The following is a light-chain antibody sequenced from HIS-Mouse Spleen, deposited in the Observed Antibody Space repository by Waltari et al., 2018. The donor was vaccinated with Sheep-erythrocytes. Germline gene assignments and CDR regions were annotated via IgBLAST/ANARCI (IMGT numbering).Light chain of an antibody. CDR2: AVS. J-gene: IGLJ3*02. V-gene: IGLV2-8*01. Sequence: QSALTQPPSASGSPGQSVTISCTGTSSDVGGYNYASWYQQHPGKAPTLMIYAVSKRPAGVPDRFSGSKSGNTASLTVSGLQAEDEADYYCSSYAGSNNWVFGGGTKLTVL. CDR3: SSYAGSNNWV. CDR1: SSDVGGYNY.